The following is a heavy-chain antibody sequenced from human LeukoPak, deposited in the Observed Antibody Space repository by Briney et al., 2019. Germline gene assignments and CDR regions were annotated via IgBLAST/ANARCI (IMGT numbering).Heavy chain of an antibody. Sequence: SVKVSCKASGGTFSNYTISWVRQAPGQGLEWMGGIIPIFSTTNYAQKFQGGVTITADESTSTAYMELISLRSEDTAVYYCARGEVVVVAAKGALSWFDPWGQGTLVTVSS. CDR1: GGTFSNYT. D-gene: IGHD2-15*01. V-gene: IGHV1-69*01. CDR3: ARGEVVVVAAKGALSWFDP. CDR2: IIPIFSTT. J-gene: IGHJ5*02.